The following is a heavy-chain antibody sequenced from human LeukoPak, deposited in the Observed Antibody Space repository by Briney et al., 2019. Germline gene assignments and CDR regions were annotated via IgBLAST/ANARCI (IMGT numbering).Heavy chain of an antibody. J-gene: IGHJ4*02. Sequence: SETLSLTCAVYGGSFSGYYWSWIRQPPGKGLEWIGEINHSGSTNYNPSLKSRDTISVDTSKNQFSLKLSSVTAADTAVYYCASGPEEGQLDYWGQGTLVTVSS. CDR3: ASGPEEGQLDY. CDR2: INHSGST. CDR1: GGSFSGYY. V-gene: IGHV4-34*01.